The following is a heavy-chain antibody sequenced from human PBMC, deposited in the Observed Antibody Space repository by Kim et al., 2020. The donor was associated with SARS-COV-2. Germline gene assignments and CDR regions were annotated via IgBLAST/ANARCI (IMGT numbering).Heavy chain of an antibody. V-gene: IGHV4-34*01. CDR2: INHSGST. CDR1: GGSFSGYY. CDR3: AREPQRRIVVVITRAFDI. D-gene: IGHD3-22*01. J-gene: IGHJ3*02. Sequence: SETLSLTCAVYGGSFSGYYWSWIRQPPGKGLEWIGEINHSGSTNYNPSLKSRVTISVDTSKNQFSLKLSSVTAADTAVYYCAREPQRRIVVVITRAFDI.